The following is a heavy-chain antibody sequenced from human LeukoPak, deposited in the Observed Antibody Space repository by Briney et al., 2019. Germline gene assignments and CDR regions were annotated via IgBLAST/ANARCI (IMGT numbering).Heavy chain of an antibody. CDR1: GFTFSSYA. D-gene: IGHD3-10*01. V-gene: IGHV3-23*01. J-gene: IGHJ6*02. Sequence: PGGSLRLSCAASGFTFSSYAMSWVRQAPGKGLEWVSAISGSGGSTYYADSVKGRFTISRDNSKNTLYLQMNSLRAEDTAVYYCAKRGYGSGSYFFVVTAIPYYYGMDVWGQGTTVTVSS. CDR2: ISGSGGST. CDR3: AKRGYGSGSYFFVVTAIPYYYGMDV.